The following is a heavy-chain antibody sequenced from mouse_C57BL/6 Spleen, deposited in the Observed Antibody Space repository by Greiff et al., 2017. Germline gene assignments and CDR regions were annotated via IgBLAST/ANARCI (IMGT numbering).Heavy chain of an antibody. CDR1: GFTFSSYA. Sequence: EVQVVESGGGLVKPGGSLKLSCAASGFTFSSYAMSWVRQTPEKRLEWVATISDGGSYTYYPDNVKGRFTISRDNAKNNLYLQMSHLKSEDTAMYYCARGWLLYYAMDYWGQGTSVTVSS. J-gene: IGHJ4*01. CDR3: ARGWLLYYAMDY. CDR2: ISDGGSYT. D-gene: IGHD2-3*01. V-gene: IGHV5-4*01.